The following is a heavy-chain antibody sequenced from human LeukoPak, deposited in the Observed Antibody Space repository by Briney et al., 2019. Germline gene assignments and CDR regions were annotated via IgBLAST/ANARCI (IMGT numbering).Heavy chain of an antibody. CDR1: GFTFSSYG. J-gene: IGHJ3*02. V-gene: IGHV3-33*01. CDR3: ARAGRPGAFDI. CDR2: IWYDGSNK. Sequence: PGGSLRLSCAASGFTFSSYGMHWVRQAPGKGLEWVAVIWYDGSNKYYADSVKGRFTIFRDNSKNTLYLQMNSLRAEDTAVYYCARAGRPGAFDIWGQGTMVTVSS.